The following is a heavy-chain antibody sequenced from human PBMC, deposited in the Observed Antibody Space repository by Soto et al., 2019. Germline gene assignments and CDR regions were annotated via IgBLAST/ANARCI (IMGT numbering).Heavy chain of an antibody. J-gene: IGHJ6*02. Sequence: GGSLRLSCAASGFTFSPYAMTWVRQAPGKGLEWVSSISGSGGNTNYADSVKGRFTVSRDNSKRTLSLQMNSLTEEDTTIYYCAKGLRRLLRTQYYYGLDVWGRGTTVTVSS. CDR2: ISGSGGNT. CDR1: GFTFSPYA. CDR3: AKGLRRLLRTQYYYGLDV. V-gene: IGHV3-23*01. D-gene: IGHD3-16*01.